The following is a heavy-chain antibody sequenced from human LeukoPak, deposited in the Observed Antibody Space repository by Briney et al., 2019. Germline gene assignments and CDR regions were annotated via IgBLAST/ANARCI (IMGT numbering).Heavy chain of an antibody. CDR2: ISSSSGTI. D-gene: IGHD3-9*01. Sequence: GGSLRLSCAASGVTFSNYWMNWVRQAPGKGLQWVSYISSSSGTIYYADSVKGRFTISRDNAKNSLYLQMNSLRAEDTAVYYCARDLTLLRYFDWLLEGLDYWGQGTLVTVSS. V-gene: IGHV3-48*01. CDR1: GVTFSNYW. J-gene: IGHJ4*02. CDR3: ARDLTLLRYFDWLLEGLDY.